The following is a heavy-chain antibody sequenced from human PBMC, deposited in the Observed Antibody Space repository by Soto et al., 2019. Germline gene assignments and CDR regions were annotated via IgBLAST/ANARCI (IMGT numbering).Heavy chain of an antibody. CDR3: ARQSWSGRSCFSEY. CDR1: EYTFTDNY. CDR2: LNPNTGAT. Sequence: ASVNVSFKTAEYTFTDNYIYWLRQAPGQCLELMGWLNPNTGATDFAQRFQGRVTLNSDTSISTAYMELSRLTSDDTAVFCCARQSWSGRSCFSEYWG. V-gene: IGHV1-2*02. J-gene: IGHJ4*01. D-gene: IGHD3-3*01.